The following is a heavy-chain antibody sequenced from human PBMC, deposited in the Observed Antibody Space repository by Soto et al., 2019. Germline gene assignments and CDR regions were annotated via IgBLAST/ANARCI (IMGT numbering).Heavy chain of an antibody. CDR2: IIPILGIA. V-gene: IGHV1-69*02. CDR1: GGTFSSYT. Sequence: SVKVSCKASGGTFSSYTISWVRQAPGQGLEWMGRIIPILGIANYAQKFQGRVTITADKSTSTAYMELSSLRSDDTAIYYCARGPRTQNYDIMTGYYRYWGQGTLVTVSS. CDR3: ARGPRTQNYDIMTGYYRY. D-gene: IGHD3-9*01. J-gene: IGHJ4*01.